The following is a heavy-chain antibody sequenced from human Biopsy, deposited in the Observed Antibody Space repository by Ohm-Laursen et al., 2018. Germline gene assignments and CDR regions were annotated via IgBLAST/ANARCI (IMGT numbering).Heavy chain of an antibody. CDR1: GVTLSGYA. D-gene: IGHD3-3*01. Sequence: GSLRLSCAASGVTLSGYAMNWVRQAPGKGLEWISYISTGSHTKDYADSVAGRFTISRDNSKNTLYLQMNSLRAEDTAVYYCAKEEPPQGYDFWSGHYYYFDYWGQGTLVTVSS. CDR3: AKEEPPQGYDFWSGHYYYFDY. V-gene: IGHV3-48*01. CDR2: ISTGSHTK. J-gene: IGHJ4*01.